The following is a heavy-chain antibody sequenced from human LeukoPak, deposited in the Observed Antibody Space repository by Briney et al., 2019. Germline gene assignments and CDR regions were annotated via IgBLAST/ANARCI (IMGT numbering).Heavy chain of an antibody. J-gene: IGHJ4*02. Sequence: ASVKVSCKASGGTFSSYAISWVRQAPGQGLEWMGWISAYNGNTNYAQKLQGRVTMTTDTSTSTAYMELRSLRSDDTAVYYCARSAVAGLSWFDYWGQGTLVTVSS. CDR2: ISAYNGNT. V-gene: IGHV1-18*01. CDR1: GGTFSSYA. D-gene: IGHD6-19*01. CDR3: ARSAVAGLSWFDY.